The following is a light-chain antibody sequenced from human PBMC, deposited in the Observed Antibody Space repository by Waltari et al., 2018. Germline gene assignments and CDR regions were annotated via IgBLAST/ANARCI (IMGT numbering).Light chain of an antibody. Sequence: EIVLTQSPGTLSLSPGERATLSCRASQSGGRSLAWYQQKPGQAPRLLIYDASSRATGTPGRFSGSGSGTDFSLAISSLEPEDFAVYYCQHYVNLPATFGQGTKVEIK. J-gene: IGKJ1*01. CDR3: QHYVNLPAT. CDR2: DAS. V-gene: IGKV3-20*01. CDR1: QSGGRS.